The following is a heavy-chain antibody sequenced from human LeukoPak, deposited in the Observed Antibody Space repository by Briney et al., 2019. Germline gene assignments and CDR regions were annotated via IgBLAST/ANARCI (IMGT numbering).Heavy chain of an antibody. Sequence: SETLSLTCAVYGGSFSGYYWSWIRQPPGKGLEWIGEINRSGSTNYNPSLKSRVTISVDTSKNQFSLKLSSVTAADTAVYYCARAYTGYYYYYGMDVWGQGTTVTVSS. J-gene: IGHJ6*02. CDR3: ARAYTGYYYYYGMDV. D-gene: IGHD2-2*02. CDR2: INRSGST. V-gene: IGHV4-34*01. CDR1: GGSFSGYY.